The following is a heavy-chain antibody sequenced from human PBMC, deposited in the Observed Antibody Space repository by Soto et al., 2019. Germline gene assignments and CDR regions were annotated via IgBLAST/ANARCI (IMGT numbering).Heavy chain of an antibody. D-gene: IGHD3-9*01. CDR2: ISSSSSYI. Sequence: PGGSLRLSCAASGFTFSSYSMNWVRQAPGKGLEWVSSISSSSSYIYYADSVKGRFTTSRDNAKNSLYLQMNSLRAEDTAVYYCAREDDIVTGYSSLDYWGQGTLVTVSS. CDR3: AREDDIVTGYSSLDY. V-gene: IGHV3-21*01. CDR1: GFTFSSYS. J-gene: IGHJ4*02.